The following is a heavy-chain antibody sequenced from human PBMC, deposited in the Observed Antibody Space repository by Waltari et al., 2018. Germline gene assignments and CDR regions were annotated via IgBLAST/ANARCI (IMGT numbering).Heavy chain of an antibody. J-gene: IGHJ4*02. CDR3: ATQGYSSSSWDY. CDR1: GGSISSSSYY. D-gene: IGHD6-6*01. CDR2: IYYSGST. Sequence: QLPLQDSCPGLVKPSETLSLTCTFSGGSISSSSYYWGRHGQPPGKGLAWIGSIYYSGSTYYNPSLKSRVTISVDTSKNQFSLKLSSVTAADTAVYYGATQGYSSSSWDYWGQGTLVTVSS. V-gene: IGHV4-39*07.